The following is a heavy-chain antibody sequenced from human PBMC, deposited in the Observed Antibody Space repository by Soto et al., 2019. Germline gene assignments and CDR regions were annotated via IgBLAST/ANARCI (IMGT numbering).Heavy chain of an antibody. CDR2: ISGYNGNT. D-gene: IGHD5-18*01. V-gene: IGHV1-18*01. CDR3: ARDPGFGFGYSYAFAMDV. J-gene: IGHJ6*02. Sequence: QVQLVQSGAEVKKPGASVKVSCKASGYTFSNYGISWVRQGPGQGLEWMGWISGYNGNTHYEEKVQDRIKMTTDTSTRTTCLELRSMGSGDTVVYFYARDPGFGFGYSYAFAMDVWGQGTKDTVSS. CDR1: GYTFSNYG.